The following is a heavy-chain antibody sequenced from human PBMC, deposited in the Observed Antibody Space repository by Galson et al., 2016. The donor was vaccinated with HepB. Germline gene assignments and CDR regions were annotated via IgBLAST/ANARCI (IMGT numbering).Heavy chain of an antibody. D-gene: IGHD3-10*01. CDR3: ARVRYYGSDL. J-gene: IGHJ5*02. V-gene: IGHV3-7*01. Sequence: SLRLSCAASGFTFSSYWMSWVRQAPGKGLEWVANIKQDESEKYYVDSIKGRFTIFRDNGEQSLYLQMNSLRAGDTAVYYCARVRYYGSDLWGQGTLVTVSS. CDR2: IKQDESEK. CDR1: GFTFSSYW.